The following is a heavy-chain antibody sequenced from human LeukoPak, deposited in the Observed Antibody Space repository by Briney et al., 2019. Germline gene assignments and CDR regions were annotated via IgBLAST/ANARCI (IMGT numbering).Heavy chain of an antibody. CDR1: GGSISSGSYY. D-gene: IGHD3-10*01. CDR3: ARAPWYYGSGVEA. J-gene: IGHJ5*02. V-gene: IGHV4-61*02. Sequence: SQTLSLTCTVSGGSISSGSYYWSWIRQPAGKGLEWIGCIYTSGSTNYNPSLKSRVTISVDTSKTQFSLKLGSVTAADTAVYYCARAPWYYGSGVEAWGQGTLVTVSS. CDR2: IYTSGST.